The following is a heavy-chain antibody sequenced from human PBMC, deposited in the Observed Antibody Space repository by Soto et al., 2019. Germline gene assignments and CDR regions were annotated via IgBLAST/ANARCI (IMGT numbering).Heavy chain of an antibody. Sequence: SETLSLTCTVSDDSITSGYYYWTWIRQPPGKALEWIGFIFSSGRTDFNPSLTSRVAISVDTSKNMVSLKVKYVTAADTAVYFCARGNYSDSRSSLDFWGQGALVTVSS. CDR3: ARGNYSDSRSSLDF. V-gene: IGHV4-30-4*01. J-gene: IGHJ4*02. D-gene: IGHD4-17*01. CDR1: DDSITSGYYY. CDR2: IFSSGRT.